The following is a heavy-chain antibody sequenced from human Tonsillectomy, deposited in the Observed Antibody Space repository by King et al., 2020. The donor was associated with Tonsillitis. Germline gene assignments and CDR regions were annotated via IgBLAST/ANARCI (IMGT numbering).Heavy chain of an antibody. CDR1: GGSISSAHYY. Sequence: LPLQESGPGLVRPSQTLSLTCTVSGGSISSAHYYWSWIRQFPGKGLEWIGCIYYSGTISYNPSLKSLVTVSVDVSKNQFSLKLNSVTAADTAVYYCARGSEDYYGSGTFDYWGQGTPVTVSS. J-gene: IGHJ4*02. CDR2: IYYSGTI. V-gene: IGHV4-31*01. CDR3: ARGSEDYYGSGTFDY. D-gene: IGHD3-10*01.